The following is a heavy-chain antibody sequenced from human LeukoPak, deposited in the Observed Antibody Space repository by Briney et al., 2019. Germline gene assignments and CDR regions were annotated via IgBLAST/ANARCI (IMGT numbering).Heavy chain of an antibody. CDR2: ISGSGRNT. J-gene: IGHJ3*02. CDR3: AKVVYYDSSGWRPAFDI. CDR1: GFTFSSYV. D-gene: IGHD3-22*01. Sequence: GGSLRLSCAASGFTFSSYVMSSARQAPGKGLEWVSAISGSGRNTYYAHYVKGRFTISRDNSKNTLYLQMNSLRAEDTAVYYCAKVVYYDSSGWRPAFDIWAKGQWSPSLQ. V-gene: IGHV3-23*01.